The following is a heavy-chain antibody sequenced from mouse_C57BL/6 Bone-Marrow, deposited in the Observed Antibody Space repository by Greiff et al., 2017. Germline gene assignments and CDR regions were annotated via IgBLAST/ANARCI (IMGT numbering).Heavy chain of an antibody. D-gene: IGHD2-4*01. CDR3: ARDYDYDYYAMDY. V-gene: IGHV3-6*01. J-gene: IGHJ4*01. Sequence: EVQLQESGPGLVKPSQSLSLTCSVTGYSITSGYYWNWIRQFPGNKLEWMGYISYDGSNNYNPSLKNRISITRDPSKNQFFLKLNSVTTEDTATYYCARDYDYDYYAMDYWGQGTSVTVSS. CDR2: ISYDGSN. CDR1: GYSITSGYY.